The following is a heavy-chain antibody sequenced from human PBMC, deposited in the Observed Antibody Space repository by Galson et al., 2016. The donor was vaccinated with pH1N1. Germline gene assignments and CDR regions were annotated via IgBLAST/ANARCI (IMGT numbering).Heavy chain of an antibody. Sequence: ETLSLTCTVSGGSVSNNYYSWIRQSPGKGLKWIAYIYYNGNTKYNPSLKSRVTISLDTSKNQVSLNLTSVTAADTAIYYCAKEGASRSAGYFESWGQGALVTVSS. CDR3: AKEGASRSAGYFES. CDR1: GGSVSNNY. CDR2: IYYNGNT. D-gene: IGHD1-26*01. J-gene: IGHJ4*02. V-gene: IGHV4-59*02.